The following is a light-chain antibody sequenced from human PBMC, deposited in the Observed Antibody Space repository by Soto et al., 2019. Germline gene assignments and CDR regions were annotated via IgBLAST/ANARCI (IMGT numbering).Light chain of an antibody. CDR1: QTISSSY. J-gene: IGKJ1*01. Sequence: LAQSPCSLSLSPGHSASLSGRVSQTISSSYLAWYQQKPGQAPRLLIYGASSRATGIPDRFSGSGSGTDFTLTISRLEPEDFAVYYCQQYGSPGTFGQGTKVDIK. V-gene: IGKV3-20*01. CDR2: GAS. CDR3: QQYGSPGT.